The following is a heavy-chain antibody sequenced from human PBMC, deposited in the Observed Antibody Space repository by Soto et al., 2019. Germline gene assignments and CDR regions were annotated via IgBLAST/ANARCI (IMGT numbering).Heavy chain of an antibody. D-gene: IGHD3-10*01. CDR1: GDSVSSNSAA. J-gene: IGHJ6*02. V-gene: IGHV6-1*01. CDR2: TYYRSKWYN. Sequence: PSRTRSLACAISGDSVSSNSAAWNWIRQSPSRGLEWLGRTYYRSKWYNDYAVSVKSRITINPDTSKTHFSLQLNSVTPEDMAVYYCARDDMVRGVIYPYGMDVWGQGTTVTVSS. CDR3: ARDDMVRGVIYPYGMDV.